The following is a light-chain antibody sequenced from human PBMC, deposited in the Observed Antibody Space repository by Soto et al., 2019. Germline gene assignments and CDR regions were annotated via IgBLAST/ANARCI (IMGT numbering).Light chain of an antibody. J-gene: IGLJ1*01. Sequence: QSVLTQPASVSGSPGQSITISCTGTSSDVGGYNYVSWYQQHPGKAPKVMIYEVSNRPSGVSNRFSGSKSGNTASLTISGLQAEDEADYYCNSYSSTAPLCVFGTGTKVTVL. CDR1: SSDVGGYNY. CDR2: EVS. V-gene: IGLV2-14*01. CDR3: NSYSSTAPLCV.